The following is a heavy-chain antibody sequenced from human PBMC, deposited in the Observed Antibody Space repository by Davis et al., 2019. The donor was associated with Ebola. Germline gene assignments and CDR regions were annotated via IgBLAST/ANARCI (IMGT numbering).Heavy chain of an antibody. V-gene: IGHV3-74*01. D-gene: IGHD2-8*02. CDR1: GFTFSSYW. CDR3: ARALLGVNYYYDGMDV. CDR2: INSDGSST. J-gene: IGHJ6*02. Sequence: PGGSLRLSCAASGFTFSSYWMHWVRQAPGKGLVWVSRINSDGSSTSYADSVKGRFTISRDNAKNTLYLQMNSLRAEDTAVYYCARALLGVNYYYDGMDVWGQGTTVTVSS.